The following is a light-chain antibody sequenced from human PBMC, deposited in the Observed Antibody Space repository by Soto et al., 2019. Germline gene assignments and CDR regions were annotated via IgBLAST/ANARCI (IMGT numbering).Light chain of an antibody. Sequence: EIVMTQSPATLSVSPGERATLSCRASQSFSTNLAWYQQKPGQAPRLFIHGASARATGIPTRFSGSGSGTGFTLTISSLQSEDFGVYYCQQYNKWPLTFGQGTRLEIK. CDR3: QQYNKWPLT. V-gene: IGKV3-15*01. J-gene: IGKJ5*01. CDR1: QSFSTN. CDR2: GAS.